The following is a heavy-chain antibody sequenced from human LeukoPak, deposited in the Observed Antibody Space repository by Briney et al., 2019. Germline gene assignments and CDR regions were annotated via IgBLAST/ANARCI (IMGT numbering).Heavy chain of an antibody. CDR1: GSSFTSYW. CDR2: IYPGDSDT. D-gene: IGHD3-3*01. J-gene: IGHJ3*02. Sequence: GESLKISCKGSGSSFTSYWIGWVRQMPGKGLEWMGIIYPGDSDTRYSPSFQGRVTISADKSISTAYLQWSSLKASDTAMYYCASTITIFGVVLKDAFDIWGQGTMVTVSS. CDR3: ASTITIFGVVLKDAFDI. V-gene: IGHV5-51*01.